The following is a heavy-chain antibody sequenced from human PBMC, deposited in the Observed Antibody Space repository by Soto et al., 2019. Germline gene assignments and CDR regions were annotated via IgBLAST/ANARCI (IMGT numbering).Heavy chain of an antibody. J-gene: IGHJ4*02. V-gene: IGHV3-23*01. CDR2: ISGSGGST. Sequence: GGSLRLSCAASGFTFSSYAMSWVRQAPGKGLEWVSTISGSGGSTYYADSVKGRFTISRDNSKNTLYLQMNGLRAEDTAVYYCAKVETMLRGVIIPFDYWGQGTLVTVSS. D-gene: IGHD3-10*01. CDR1: GFTFSSYA. CDR3: AKVETMLRGVIIPFDY.